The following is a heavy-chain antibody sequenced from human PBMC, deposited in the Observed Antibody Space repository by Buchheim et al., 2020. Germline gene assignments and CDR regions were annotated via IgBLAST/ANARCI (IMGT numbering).Heavy chain of an antibody. CDR2: ISYDGSNK. D-gene: IGHD4-17*01. J-gene: IGHJ6*02. V-gene: IGHV3-30*18. Sequence: QVQLVESGGGVVQPGRSLRLSCAASGFTFSSYGMHWVRQAPGKGLEWVAVISYDGSNKYYADSVKGRFTISRDNSKNTLYLQMNSLRAEDTAVYYCAKIAVTTPYYYYYGMDVWGQGTT. CDR1: GFTFSSYG. CDR3: AKIAVTTPYYYYYGMDV.